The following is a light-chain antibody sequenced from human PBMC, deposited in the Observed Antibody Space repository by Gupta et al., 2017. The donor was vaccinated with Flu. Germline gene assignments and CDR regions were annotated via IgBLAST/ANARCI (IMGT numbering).Light chain of an antibody. J-gene: IGLJ1*01. CDR3: SSHAGRVTWV. CDR1: SNDVGGSNR. Sequence: QSAPTQPRSVSGSPGQSVTISCTGSSNDVGGSNRVSWYQQRPGKAPKLFLYDVTERPSGVPDRFSGSKSGNTASLTISGLQADDEADYYCSSHAGRVTWVFGTGTTGTVL. V-gene: IGLV2-11*01. CDR2: DVT.